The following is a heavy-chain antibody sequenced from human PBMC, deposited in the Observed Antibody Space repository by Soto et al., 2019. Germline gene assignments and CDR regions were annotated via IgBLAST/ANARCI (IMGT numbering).Heavy chain of an antibody. CDR2: IIPVFGTT. V-gene: IGHV1-69*13. D-gene: IGHD3-16*01. J-gene: IGHJ4*02. Sequence: GASVKVSCKASGDIFSSFAISWVRQAPGQGLEWMGGIIPVFGTTNYAQKFQDRVTITADESANTAYMELSSLRSEDTAIYYCAMGGSPYVWFNEYWGQGTLVT. CDR1: GDIFSSFA. CDR3: AMGGSPYVWFNEY.